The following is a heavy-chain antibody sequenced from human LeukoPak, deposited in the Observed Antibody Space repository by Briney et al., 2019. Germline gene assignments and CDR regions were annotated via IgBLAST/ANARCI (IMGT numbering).Heavy chain of an antibody. CDR3: ARDIDSGYDSLWNWFDP. Sequence: ASVTVSCKASGYTFTSYGISWVRQAPGQGLEWMGWISAYNGNTNYAQKFQGRVTMTTDTSTSTAYMELRSLRSDDTAVYYCARDIDSGYDSLWNWFDPWGQGTRVTVSS. V-gene: IGHV1-18*04. D-gene: IGHD5-12*01. CDR1: GYTFTSYG. J-gene: IGHJ5*02. CDR2: ISAYNGNT.